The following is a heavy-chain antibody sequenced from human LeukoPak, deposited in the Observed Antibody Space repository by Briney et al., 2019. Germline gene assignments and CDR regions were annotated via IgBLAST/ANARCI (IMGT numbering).Heavy chain of an antibody. CDR1: GFTVSSNY. V-gene: IGHV3-53*01. D-gene: IGHD2/OR15-2a*01. J-gene: IGHJ6*03. CDR3: ARVNIAYYYMDV. Sequence: GGSLRLSCAASGFTVSSNYMSWVRQAPGKGLEWVSVIYSGGSTYYADSVKGRFTISRDNSKNTLYLQMNSLRAEDTAVYYCARVNIAYYYMDVWGKGTTVTVSS. CDR2: IYSGGST.